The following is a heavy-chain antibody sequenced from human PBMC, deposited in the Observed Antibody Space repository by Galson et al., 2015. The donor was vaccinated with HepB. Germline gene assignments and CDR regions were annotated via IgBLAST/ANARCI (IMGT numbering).Heavy chain of an antibody. CDR2: INPNSGGT. V-gene: IGHV1-2*02. D-gene: IGHD2-15*01. J-gene: IGHJ6*02. CDR1: GYTFTGYY. CDR3: ARVEQSYCSGGSCYDYYYYYGMDV. Sequence: SVKVSCKASGYTFTGYYMHWVRQAPGQGLEWMGWINPNSGGTNYAQKFQGRVTMTRDTSISTAYMELSRLRSDDTAVYYCARVEQSYCSGGSCYDYYYYYGMDVWGQGTTVTVPS.